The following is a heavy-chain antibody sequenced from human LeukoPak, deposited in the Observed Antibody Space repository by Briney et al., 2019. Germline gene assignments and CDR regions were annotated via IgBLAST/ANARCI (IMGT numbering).Heavy chain of an antibody. D-gene: IGHD3-9*01. J-gene: IGHJ3*02. V-gene: IGHV1-24*01. Sequence: ASVKVSCKVSGYTLTELSMHWGRQAPGKGLEWMGGFDPEDGETIYAQKFQGRVTMTTDTSTSTAYMELRSLRSDDTAVYYCARDLEQLRYFDWLPNTIDAFDIWGQGTMVTVSS. CDR3: ARDLEQLRYFDWLPNTIDAFDI. CDR2: FDPEDGET. CDR1: GYTLTELS.